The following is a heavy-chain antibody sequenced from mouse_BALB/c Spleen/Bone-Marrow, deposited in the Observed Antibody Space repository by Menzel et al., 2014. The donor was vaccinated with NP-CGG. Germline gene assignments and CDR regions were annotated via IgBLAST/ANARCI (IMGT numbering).Heavy chain of an antibody. J-gene: IGHJ4*01. D-gene: IGHD1-1*01. CDR3: ARSLYDYDAMDY. V-gene: IGHV5-9-1*01. CDR1: GFTFSSYA. CDR2: ISSGGSYT. Sequence: DVKLQESGGGLVKPGGSLKLSCAASGFTFSSYAMSWVRQTPEKRLEWVATISSGGSYTYYADSGKGRLTISRDNAKNTLYLQMSSLRSEDTAMYYCARSLYDYDAMDYWGQGTSVTVSS.